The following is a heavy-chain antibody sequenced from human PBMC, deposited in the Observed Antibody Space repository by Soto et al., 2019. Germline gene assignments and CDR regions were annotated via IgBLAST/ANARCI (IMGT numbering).Heavy chain of an antibody. D-gene: IGHD2-15*01. Sequence: EVQLVESGGGLVQPGGSLRLSCAASGFTFSSYAMHWVRQAPGKGLEYVSAISSNGGSTYYANSVKGRFTISRDNSKNTLYLQMGSLRAEDMAVYYCARGHRDIVVVRGAFDIWGQGTMVTVSS. J-gene: IGHJ3*02. CDR3: ARGHRDIVVVRGAFDI. CDR1: GFTFSSYA. V-gene: IGHV3-64*01. CDR2: ISSNGGST.